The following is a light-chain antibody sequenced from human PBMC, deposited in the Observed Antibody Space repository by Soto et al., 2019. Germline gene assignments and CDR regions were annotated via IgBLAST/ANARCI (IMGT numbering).Light chain of an antibody. CDR2: DAY. Sequence: EVVLTQSPVTLSLSPVERATLSCRASQSFRGLLAWYQQKPGQAPRLLIYDAYNKATGIPPRFSGSGSGTDFTLTISHLEPESSGVYYCQPAQMLPHPVGQGTRLEDK. CDR3: QPAQMLPHP. J-gene: IGKJ5*01. CDR1: QSFRGL. V-gene: IGKV3-11*01.